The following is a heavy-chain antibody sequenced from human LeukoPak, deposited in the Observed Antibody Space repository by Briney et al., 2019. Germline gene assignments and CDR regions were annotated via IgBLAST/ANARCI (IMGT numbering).Heavy chain of an antibody. Sequence: SVKVSCKASGGTFSSYAISWVRQAPGQGLEWMGRIIPILGIANYAQKFQGRVTITADKSTSTAYMELSSLRSEDTAVYYCASPAKRRDHKPVPFDYWGQGSLVTVSS. CDR1: GGTFSSYA. D-gene: IGHD5-24*01. J-gene: IGHJ4*02. V-gene: IGHV1-69*04. CDR3: ASPAKRRDHKPVPFDY. CDR2: IIPILGIA.